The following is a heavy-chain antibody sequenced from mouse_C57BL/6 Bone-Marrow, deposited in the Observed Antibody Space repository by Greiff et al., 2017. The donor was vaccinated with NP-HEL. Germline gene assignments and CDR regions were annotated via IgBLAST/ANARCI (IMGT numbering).Heavy chain of an antibody. J-gene: IGHJ4*01. CDR1: GYTFTSYW. V-gene: IGHV1-74*01. CDR3: AMAMGPYYAMDY. Sequence: QVHVKQPGAELVKPGASVKVSCKASGYTFTSYWMHWVKQRPGQGLEWIGRIHPSDSDTNYNQKFKGKATLTVDKSSSTAYMQLSSLTSEDSAVYYCAMAMGPYYAMDYWGQGTSVTVSS. CDR2: IHPSDSDT.